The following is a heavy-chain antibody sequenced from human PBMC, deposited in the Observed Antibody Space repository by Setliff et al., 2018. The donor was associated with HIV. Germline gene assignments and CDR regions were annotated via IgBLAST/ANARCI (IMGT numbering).Heavy chain of an antibody. CDR1: GYTFTGYY. J-gene: IGHJ4*02. Sequence: ASVKVSCKASGYTFTGYYMHWVRQAPGQGPEWMGWINPNSGDTYYAQKFQGSVTMTRDTSINTVYMELTRLRSDDTAVYYCVRAPYYYDNSGYYYDWGQGTLVTV. V-gene: IGHV1-2*02. CDR2: INPNSGDT. D-gene: IGHD3-22*01. CDR3: VRAPYYYDNSGYYYD.